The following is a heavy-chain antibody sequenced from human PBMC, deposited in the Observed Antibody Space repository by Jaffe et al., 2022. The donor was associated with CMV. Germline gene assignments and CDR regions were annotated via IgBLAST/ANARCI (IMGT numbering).Heavy chain of an antibody. D-gene: IGHD2-15*01. CDR3: ARVVVADYYYYYMDV. CDR1: GYTFTSYA. Sequence: QVQLVQSGAEVKKPGASVKVSCKASGYTFTSYAMHWVRQAPGQRLEWMGWINAGNGNTKYSQKFQGRVTITRDTSASTAYMELSSLRSEDTAVYYCARVVVADYYYYYMDVWGKGTTVTVSS. V-gene: IGHV1-3*01. CDR2: INAGNGNT. J-gene: IGHJ6*03.